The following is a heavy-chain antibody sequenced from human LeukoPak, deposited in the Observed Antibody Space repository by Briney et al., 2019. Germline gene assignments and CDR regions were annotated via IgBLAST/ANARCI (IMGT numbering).Heavy chain of an antibody. J-gene: IGHJ5*02. CDR1: GGSISSSSSYL. V-gene: IGHV4-39*01. D-gene: IGHD6-6*01. CDR3: ARHRGSSSEFDP. Sequence: SETLSLTCTVSGGSISSSSSYLWGWIRQPPGKGLEWIGSIYYSGSTYYNPSLKSRVTMSVDTSKNQFSLKLSSVTAADTAVYYCARHRGSSSEFDPWGLGTLVTISS. CDR2: IYYSGST.